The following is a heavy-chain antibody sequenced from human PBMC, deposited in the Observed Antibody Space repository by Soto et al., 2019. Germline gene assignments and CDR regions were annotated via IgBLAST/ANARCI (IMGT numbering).Heavy chain of an antibody. CDR1: GDSFSSNSAA. D-gene: IGHD3-3*01. J-gene: IGHJ3*02. V-gene: IGHV6-1*01. CDR3: ARGYYDFWSGYRAAFDI. Sequence: SQTLSLTCAISGDSFSSNSAAWNWIRQSPSRGLEWLGRTYYRSKWYNDYAVSVKSRITINPDTSKNQFSLQLNSVTPEDTAVYYCARGYYDFWSGYRAAFDIWGQGTMVTVSS. CDR2: TYYRSKWYN.